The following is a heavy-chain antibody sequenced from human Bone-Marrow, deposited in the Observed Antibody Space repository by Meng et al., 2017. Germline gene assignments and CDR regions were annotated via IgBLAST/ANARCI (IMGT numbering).Heavy chain of an antibody. V-gene: IGHV1-69*05. CDR1: GGTFSSYA. D-gene: IGHD5-18*01. Sequence: SVKVSCKASGGTFSSYAISWVRQAPGQGLEWMGGIIPIFGTANYSQKFQGRVTITTDESTSTAYMELSSLRSEDTAVYYCAGDPGPEGIQIFRLSPHQYYYYGMDVWGQGTTVTVSS. J-gene: IGHJ6*02. CDR2: IIPIFGTA. CDR3: AGDPGPEGIQIFRLSPHQYYYYGMDV.